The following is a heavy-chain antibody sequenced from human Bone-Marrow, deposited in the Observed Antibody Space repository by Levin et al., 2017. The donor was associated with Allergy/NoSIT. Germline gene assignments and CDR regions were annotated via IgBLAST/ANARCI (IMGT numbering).Heavy chain of an antibody. V-gene: IGHV5-51*01. CDR1: GYSFTRYW. CDR3: ARPPSPHNIDESAYHYGPFVDY. D-gene: IGHD4-17*01. Sequence: GESLKISCKASGYSFTRYWIGWVRQMPGKGLEWMGVIFPGDSDTRYSPSFEGQVTISADTSISTAYLQWTSLKASDTAMYYCARPPSPHNIDESAYHYGPFVDYWGLGTLVTVSS. J-gene: IGHJ4*02. CDR2: IFPGDSDT.